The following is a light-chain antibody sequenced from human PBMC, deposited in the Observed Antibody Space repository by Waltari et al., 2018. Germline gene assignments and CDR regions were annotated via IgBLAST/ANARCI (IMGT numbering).Light chain of an antibody. J-gene: IGKJ4*01. CDR2: WAS. CDR3: QQYYSTPLT. Sequence: DIVMTQSPDSLAVSLGERATINCKSSQSVLYSSANKSYLNWYQQKPGQPPQLLMYWASTRESGVPDRISGAGSGTDFTLTISSLQSEDVAVYYCQQYYSTPLTCGGGTKVEIK. V-gene: IGKV4-1*01. CDR1: QSVLYSSANKSY.